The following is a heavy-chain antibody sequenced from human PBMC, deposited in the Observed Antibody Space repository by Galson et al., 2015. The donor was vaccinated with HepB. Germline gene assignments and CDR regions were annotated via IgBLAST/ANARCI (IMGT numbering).Heavy chain of an antibody. V-gene: IGHV1-46*03. CDR2: ISPTDGST. Sequence: SVKVSCKASGYTFTNNYIHWLRQAPGQGPGWMGIISPTDGSTNYEQNFQGRVTMTRDTSTSTVYMELSSLRSEDTAVYYCARARYSTSSLDFWGQGTLVTVSS. CDR3: ARARYSTSSLDF. J-gene: IGHJ4*02. D-gene: IGHD6-6*01. CDR1: GYTFTNNY.